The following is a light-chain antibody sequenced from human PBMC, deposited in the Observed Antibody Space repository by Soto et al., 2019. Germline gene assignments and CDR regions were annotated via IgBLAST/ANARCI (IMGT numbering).Light chain of an antibody. CDR2: YDS. Sequence: SYELTQPPSVSVAPGETARIACGGNNIGSESVHWYQQKPGQAPVLIIYYDSARPSGIPERFSGSNSGNTATLIISRVEAGDEVDYYCQVWDGSSDQQVFGGGTKLTVL. V-gene: IGLV3-21*04. J-gene: IGLJ3*02. CDR3: QVWDGSSDQQV. CDR1: NIGSES.